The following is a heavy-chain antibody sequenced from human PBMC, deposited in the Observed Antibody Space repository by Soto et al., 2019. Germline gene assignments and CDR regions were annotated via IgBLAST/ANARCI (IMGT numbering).Heavy chain of an antibody. V-gene: IGHV3-33*01. CDR1: GFTFSSYG. Sequence: GGSLRLSCAASGFTFSSYGMHWVRQAPGKGLEWVAVIWYDGSNKYYADSVKGRFTISRDNSKNTLYLQMNSLRAEDTAVYYCARDSSYDSSFYYYYGMDVWGQGTTVTVYS. J-gene: IGHJ6*02. CDR3: ARDSSYDSSFYYYYGMDV. CDR2: IWYDGSNK. D-gene: IGHD3-22*01.